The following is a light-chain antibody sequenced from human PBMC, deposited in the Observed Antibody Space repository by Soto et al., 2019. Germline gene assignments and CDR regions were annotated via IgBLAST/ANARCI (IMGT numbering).Light chain of an antibody. CDR1: QTISDF. Sequence: DLQMTQSPSSLSASIGDRVTITCRASQTISDFLNWYQQKPGKAPKLLIYAASNLQSGVPSRFSGSGSGTDFTLTINGLQSEDFATYSCQQSFSTPRTFGQGTKVEIK. CDR2: AAS. CDR3: QQSFSTPRT. J-gene: IGKJ1*01. V-gene: IGKV1-39*01.